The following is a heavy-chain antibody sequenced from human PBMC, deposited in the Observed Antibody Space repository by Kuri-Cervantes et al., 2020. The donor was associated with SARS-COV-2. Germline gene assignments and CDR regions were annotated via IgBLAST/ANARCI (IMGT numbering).Heavy chain of an antibody. CDR2: IYYSGST. D-gene: IGHD3-3*01. V-gene: IGHV4-39*01. CDR1: GGSISSSSYY. J-gene: IGHJ5*02. CDR3: ARQMMSSITIFGVVITRIWFDP. Sequence: SETLSLTCTVSGGSISSSSYYWGWIRQPPGKGLEWIGSIYYSGSTYYNPSLKSRVTISVDTSKNQFSLKLSSVTAADTAAYYCARQMMSSITIFGVVITRIWFDPWGQGTLVTVSS.